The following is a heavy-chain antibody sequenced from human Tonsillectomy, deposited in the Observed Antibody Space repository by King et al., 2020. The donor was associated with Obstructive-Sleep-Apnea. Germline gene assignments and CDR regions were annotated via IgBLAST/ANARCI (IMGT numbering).Heavy chain of an antibody. CDR1: GFSFSTRD. CDR2: ISWNERDK. D-gene: IGHD6-13*01. J-gene: IGHJ4*02. CDR3: AKGEWSSRSIDY. V-gene: IGHV3-30*18. Sequence: VQLVESGGGVVQPGTSLRLSCAASGFSFSTRDIHWVRQAPGKGLEWVALISWNERDKYYADSVKGRFTISRDNSKNTLNLEMNGLRAEDTAAYYCAKGEWSSRSIDYWGQGTLVTVSS.